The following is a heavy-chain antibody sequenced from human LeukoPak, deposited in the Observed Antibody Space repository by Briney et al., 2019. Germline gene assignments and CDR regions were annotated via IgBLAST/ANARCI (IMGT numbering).Heavy chain of an antibody. V-gene: IGHV1-46*01. CDR3: ARDQEGFDY. Sequence: ASVKVSFKASGYTFTSNYIHWVRQAPGQGLEWMGMIYPRDGSTSYAQKFQGRVTVTRDTSTSTVHMGLSGLRSEDTAVYYCARDQEGFDYWGQGTLVTVSS. J-gene: IGHJ4*02. CDR1: GYTFTSNY. CDR2: IYPRDGST.